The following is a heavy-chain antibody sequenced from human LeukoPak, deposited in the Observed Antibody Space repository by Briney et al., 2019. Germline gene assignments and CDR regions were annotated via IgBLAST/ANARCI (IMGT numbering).Heavy chain of an antibody. D-gene: IGHD3-3*01. Sequence: SETLSLTCTVSGGSISSVAYYWGWIRQPPGKGLEWIATIHNTGSTYYNPSLKSRITISIDASRNQISRELDSVTAADTAIYYCAKSHLGVPHDYWGQGTLVTVSS. CDR3: AKSHLGVPHDY. CDR1: GGSISSVAYY. J-gene: IGHJ4*02. V-gene: IGHV4-39*01. CDR2: IHNTGST.